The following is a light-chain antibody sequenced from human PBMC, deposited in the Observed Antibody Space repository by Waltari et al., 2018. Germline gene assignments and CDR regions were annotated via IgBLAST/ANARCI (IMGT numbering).Light chain of an antibody. V-gene: IGKV1-16*01. CDR2: DIS. J-gene: IGKJ4*01. CDR1: QHINGA. CDR3: QHYYYYPFT. Sequence: DIQLTQSPSSLSASAGDRVTINCRASQHINGALAWFQHQPGKAPKTLIYDISTRQSGVPSRFGGSGSGTDFTLTIDSLQPDDFATYYCQHYYYYPFTFGGGTKVEVK.